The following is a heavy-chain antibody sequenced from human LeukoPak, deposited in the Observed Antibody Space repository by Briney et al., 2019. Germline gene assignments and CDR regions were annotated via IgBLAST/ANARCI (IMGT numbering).Heavy chain of an antibody. V-gene: IGHV3-9*01. CDR2: ISWNSGSI. J-gene: IGHJ4*02. CDR1: GFTFDDYA. D-gene: IGHD5-12*01. Sequence: GGSLRLSCAASGFTFDDYAVHWVRQAPGKGLEWVSGISWNSGSIGYADSVKGRFTISRDNAKNSLYLQMNSLRAEDTALYYCAKDLVATIQGVDYWGQGTLVTVSS. CDR3: AKDLVATIQGVDY.